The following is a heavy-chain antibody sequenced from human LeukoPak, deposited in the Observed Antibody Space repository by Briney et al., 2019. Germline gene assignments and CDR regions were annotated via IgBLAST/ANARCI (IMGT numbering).Heavy chain of an antibody. CDR3: ARCGVPIYYYYMHV. J-gene: IGHJ6*03. V-gene: IGHV4-4*07. CDR1: GGSISSYH. CDR2: IYSGGSA. Sequence: SETLSLTCTVSGGSISSYHWSWIRQPAGKGLEWIGRIYSGGSANYNPSLKSRVTMSVDTSKNQFSLKLNSVTAADTAVYYCARCGVPIYYYYMHVWGKGTTVTISS. D-gene: IGHD2-21*01.